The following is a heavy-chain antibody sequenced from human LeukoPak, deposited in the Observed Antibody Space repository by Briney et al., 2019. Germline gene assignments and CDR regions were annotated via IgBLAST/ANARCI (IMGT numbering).Heavy chain of an antibody. V-gene: IGHV5-51*01. D-gene: IGHD3-22*01. Sequence: GESLKISCKGSGYRFNAYWIAWERQMLGIGLEWMGIIYPDDSDTRYSPSFQGQVTISADKSVRTAHLQWSSLKASDTAMYYCARPNITSYYDSRGYDAFDVWGQGTMVTVSS. CDR3: ARPNITSYYDSRGYDAFDV. CDR2: IYPDDSDT. CDR1: GYRFNAYW. J-gene: IGHJ3*01.